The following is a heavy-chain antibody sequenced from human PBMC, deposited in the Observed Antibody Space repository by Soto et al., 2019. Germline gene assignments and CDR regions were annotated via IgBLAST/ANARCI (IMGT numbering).Heavy chain of an antibody. V-gene: IGHV3-21*01. CDR2: ISSHTYI. J-gene: IGHJ6*02. D-gene: IGHD6-6*01. CDR1: GFNLSAYS. Sequence: PGGSLRLSCAASGFNLSAYSMNWVRQAPGKGLEWVSSISSHTYIYYADSMKGRFTISRDNAKNSVYLQMTGLRAEDTALYYCARKYIRHDGLDVWGQGNTVTVSS. CDR3: ARKYIRHDGLDV.